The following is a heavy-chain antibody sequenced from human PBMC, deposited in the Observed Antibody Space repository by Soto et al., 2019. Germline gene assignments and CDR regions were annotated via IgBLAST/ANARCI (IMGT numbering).Heavy chain of an antibody. D-gene: IGHD2-2*01. Sequence: QVQLVESGGGVVQPGRSLRLSCAASGFTFSSYGMHWVRQAPGKGLEWVAVISYDGSNKYYADSVKGRFTNSRDNSKNTLYLQMNGLRAEDTAVYYCAKMPDEDIGVVPAAGDGHHSSSSGGYFDYWGQGTLVTVSS. J-gene: IGHJ4*02. CDR3: AKMPDEDIGVVPAAGDGHHSSSSGGYFDY. V-gene: IGHV3-30*18. CDR1: GFTFSSYG. CDR2: ISYDGSNK.